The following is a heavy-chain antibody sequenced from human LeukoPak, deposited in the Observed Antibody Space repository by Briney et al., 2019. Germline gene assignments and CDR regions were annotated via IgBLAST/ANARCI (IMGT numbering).Heavy chain of an antibody. V-gene: IGHV4-34*01. Sequence: PSETLSLTCAVYDGSSGYYWSWIRQPPGKGLEWIGEIHPSGITSFNPSLKSRASISADTSKNQFSLKLTSVTAADTALYYCSRGRDLSKTGDYWGQGTLVTVSS. D-gene: IGHD5-24*01. J-gene: IGHJ4*02. CDR3: SRGRDLSKTGDY. CDR1: DGSSGYY. CDR2: IHPSGIT.